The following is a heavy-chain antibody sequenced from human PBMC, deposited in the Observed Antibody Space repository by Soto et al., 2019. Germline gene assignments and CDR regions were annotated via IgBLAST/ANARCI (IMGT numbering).Heavy chain of an antibody. Sequence: QVHLQESGPGLVKPSETLSLTCAISGGSTSSSDWWTWVRQPPWEGLEWIGAIHRDGVTNYNSSLKSRLPISLDQSRNQFSLSLTSVTAADAAVYFCAGRPEIHPRWGQGILVPVSS. CDR2: IHRDGVT. V-gene: IGHV4-4*02. D-gene: IGHD1-26*01. CDR3: AGRPEIHPR. J-gene: IGHJ4*02. CDR1: GGSTSSSDW.